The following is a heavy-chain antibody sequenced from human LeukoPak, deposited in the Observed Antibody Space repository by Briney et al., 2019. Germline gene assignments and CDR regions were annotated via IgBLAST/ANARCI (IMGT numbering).Heavy chain of an antibody. D-gene: IGHD3-3*01. CDR2: IYTSGST. J-gene: IGHJ5*02. Sequence: ETLSLTCTVSGGSISSYYWSWIRQPPGKGLEWIGYIYTSGSTNYNPSLKSRVTISVDTSKNQFSLKLSSVTAADTAVYYCARFAESTIFGVVTRRRAFWFDPWAREPWSPSPQ. CDR3: ARFAESTIFGVVTRRRAFWFDP. CDR1: GGSISSYY. V-gene: IGHV4-4*09.